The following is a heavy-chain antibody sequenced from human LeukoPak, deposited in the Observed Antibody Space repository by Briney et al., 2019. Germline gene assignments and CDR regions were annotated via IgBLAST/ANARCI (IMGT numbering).Heavy chain of an antibody. CDR1: GGCFSGYY. V-gene: IGHV4-34*01. J-gene: IGHJ5*02. Sequence: SETLSLTCAVYGGCFSGYYWSWIRQPPGKGLEWIGEINHSGSTNYNPSLKSRVTISVDTSKNQFSLKLSSVTAADTAVYYCARGYQLLWGGWFDPWGQGTLVTVSS. CDR2: INHSGST. D-gene: IGHD2-2*01. CDR3: ARGYQLLWGGWFDP.